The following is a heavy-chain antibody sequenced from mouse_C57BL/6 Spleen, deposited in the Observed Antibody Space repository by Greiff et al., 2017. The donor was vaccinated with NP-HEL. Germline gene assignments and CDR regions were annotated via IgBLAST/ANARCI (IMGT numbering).Heavy chain of an antibody. CDR2: IDPEDGET. CDR3: ARGTAQATSFFAY. V-gene: IGHV14-2*01. J-gene: IGHJ3*01. Sequence: EVQLQQSGAELVKPGASVKLSCTASGFNIKDYYMHWVKQRTEQGLEWIGRIDPEDGETKYDPKFQGKATITADTSSNTAYLQLSSLTSEDTAVYYCARGTAQATSFFAYWGQGTLVTVSA. D-gene: IGHD3-2*02. CDR1: GFNIKDYY.